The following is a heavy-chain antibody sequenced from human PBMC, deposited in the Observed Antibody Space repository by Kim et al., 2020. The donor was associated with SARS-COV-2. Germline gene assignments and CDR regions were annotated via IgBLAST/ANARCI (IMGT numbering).Heavy chain of an antibody. V-gene: IGHV1-69*04. CDR1: GGTFSSYA. J-gene: IGHJ4*02. CDR2: IIPILGIA. CDR3: ARDQVSDSSGWYGFDY. D-gene: IGHD6-19*01. Sequence: SVKVSCKASGGTFSSYAISWVRQAPGQGLELMGRIIPILGIANYAQKFQGRVTITADKSTSTAYMELSSLRSEDTAVYYCARDQVSDSSGWYGFDYWGQGTLVTVSS.